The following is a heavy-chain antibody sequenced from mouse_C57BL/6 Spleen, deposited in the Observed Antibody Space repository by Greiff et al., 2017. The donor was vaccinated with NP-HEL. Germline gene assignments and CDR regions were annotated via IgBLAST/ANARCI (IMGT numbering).Heavy chain of an antibody. J-gene: IGHJ3*01. D-gene: IGHD1-1*01. CDR2: IYPSDSET. CDR1: GYTFTSYW. V-gene: IGHV1-61*01. CDR3: ARCLYYGSSCWLAY. Sequence: QFQLQQPGAELVRPGSSVKLSCKASGYTFTSYWMDWVKQRPGQGLEWIGNIYPSDSETHYNQKFKDKATLTVDKSSSTAYMQLSSLTSEDAAVYYWARCLYYGSSCWLAYRGQGTLVTVSA.